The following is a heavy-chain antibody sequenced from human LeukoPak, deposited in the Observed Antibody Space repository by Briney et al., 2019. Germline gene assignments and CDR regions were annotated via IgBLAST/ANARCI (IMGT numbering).Heavy chain of an antibody. CDR1: GFTVSSNY. Sequence: GGSLRLSCATSGFTVSSNYMTWVRQAPGKGLEWVSVIYSGGGTRYADSVKGRFTISRDNSKNTLYLQMNSLRAEDTAVYYCARGGSYLSAFDIWGQGTMVTVSS. V-gene: IGHV3-53*01. J-gene: IGHJ3*02. D-gene: IGHD1-26*01. CDR2: IYSGGGT. CDR3: ARGGSYLSAFDI.